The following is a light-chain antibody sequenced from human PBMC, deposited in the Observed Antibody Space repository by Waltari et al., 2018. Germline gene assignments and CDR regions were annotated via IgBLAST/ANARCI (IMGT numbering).Light chain of an antibody. CDR3: QHYLRLPVT. CDR1: QSVSRAF. CDR2: GAS. J-gene: IGKJ1*01. V-gene: IGKV3-20*01. Sequence: ELVLTQSPGTLSLSLGERATVPCRASQSVSRAFAWYQQNPGQAPRLLIYGASTSATGIPDRFSGSGSGTDFSLTISRLEPDDFAVYYCQHYLRLPVTFGQGTTVEI.